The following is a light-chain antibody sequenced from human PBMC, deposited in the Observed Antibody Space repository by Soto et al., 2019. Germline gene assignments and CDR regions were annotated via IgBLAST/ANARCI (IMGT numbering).Light chain of an antibody. CDR3: SSYAGSNDRWV. J-gene: IGLJ3*02. CDR1: SSDIGAYNY. V-gene: IGLV2-8*01. Sequence: QSVLTQPPSASGSPGQSVTISCTGTSSDIGAYNYVSWYQQHPGKAPKLMIHEVSKRPSGVPDRFSGSKSGNTASLTVSGLQAEDEAAYYCSSYAGSNDRWVFGGGTKVTVL. CDR2: EVS.